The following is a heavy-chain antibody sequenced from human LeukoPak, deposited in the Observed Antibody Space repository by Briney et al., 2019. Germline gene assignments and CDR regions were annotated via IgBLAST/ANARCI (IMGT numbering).Heavy chain of an antibody. CDR3: ARDLQSSGSGSGYLN. Sequence: PGGSLRLSCAASGFTFSSYGMHWVRQAPGKGLEWVAFIRYDGSNKYYADSVKGRFTISRDNSKNTLYLQMNSLRAEDTAVYYCARDLQSSGSGSGYLNWGQGTLVTVSS. J-gene: IGHJ4*02. CDR1: GFTFSSYG. CDR2: IRYDGSNK. D-gene: IGHD3-10*01. V-gene: IGHV3-30*02.